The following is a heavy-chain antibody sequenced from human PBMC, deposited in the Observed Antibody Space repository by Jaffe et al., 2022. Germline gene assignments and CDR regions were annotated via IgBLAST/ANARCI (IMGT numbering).Heavy chain of an antibody. J-gene: IGHJ3*02. D-gene: IGHD3-9*01. Sequence: QVQLQESGPGLVKPSETLSLTCTVSGGSISSYYWSWIRQPPGKGLEWIGYIYYSGSTNYNPSLKSRVTISVDTSKNQFSLKLSSVTAADTAVYYCARGATGYYTVNAFDIWGQGTMVTVSS. V-gene: IGHV4-59*01. CDR1: GGSISSYY. CDR2: IYYSGST. CDR3: ARGATGYYTVNAFDI.